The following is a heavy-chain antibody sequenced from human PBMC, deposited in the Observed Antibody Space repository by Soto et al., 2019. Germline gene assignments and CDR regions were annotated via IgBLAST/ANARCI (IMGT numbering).Heavy chain of an antibody. J-gene: IGHJ6*03. Sequence: SETLSLTCTVSGGSISSSSYYWGWIRQPPGKGLEWIGSIYYSGSTYYNPSLKSRVTISVDTSKNQFSLKLSSVTAADTAVYYCAREIADYYYYYYMDVWGKGTTVTVSS. CDR2: IYYSGST. V-gene: IGHV4-39*02. CDR1: GGSISSSSYY. CDR3: AREIADYYYYYYMDV. D-gene: IGHD6-13*01.